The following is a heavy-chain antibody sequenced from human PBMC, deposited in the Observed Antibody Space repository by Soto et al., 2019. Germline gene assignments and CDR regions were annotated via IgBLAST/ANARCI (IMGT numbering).Heavy chain of an antibody. CDR1: GFTFRTNG. J-gene: IGHJ4*02. Sequence: QVQLVESGGGVVQPGGSLRLSCVASGFTFRTNGMHWVRQAPGKGLEWLAVVAHDGSNIYYADSVRGRFTISRDNSENTLYLEMNSLTVEDTAVFYCVKARDRTWSFDYWGQGTLVTVSS. CDR3: VKARDRTWSFDY. V-gene: IGHV3-30*18. CDR2: VAHDGSNI. D-gene: IGHD2-21*02.